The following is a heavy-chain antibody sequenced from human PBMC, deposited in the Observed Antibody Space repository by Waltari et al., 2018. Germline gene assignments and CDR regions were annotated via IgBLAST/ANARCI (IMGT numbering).Heavy chain of an antibody. CDR2: VDPEEGET. CDR3: VTALGDRSSASRPFDV. CDR1: GYRFTDYY. Sequence: EVQLLQSGTELKKPGSTVKISCQVSGYRFTDYYIHWVQKAPGKGPQWMGLVDPEEGETIYAERCQGRVTITADTSTETAFMELSSLTSDDTAVYYCVTALGDRSSASRPFDVWGLGTLITVSS. D-gene: IGHD3-10*01. J-gene: IGHJ3*01. V-gene: IGHV1-69-2*01.